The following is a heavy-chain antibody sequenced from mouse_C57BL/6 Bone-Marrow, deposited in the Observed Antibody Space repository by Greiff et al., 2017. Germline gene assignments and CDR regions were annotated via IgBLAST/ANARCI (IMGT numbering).Heavy chain of an antibody. J-gene: IGHJ2*01. D-gene: IGHD2-5*01. Sequence: EVQLQQSGAELVRPGASVKLSCTASGFIIKDDYMHWVKQRPEQGLEWIGWIDPENGDTEYASKFQGKATITADTSSNTAYLQLSSLTSEDTAVYYCTVYSNYDYYFDYWGQGTTLTVSS. CDR2: IDPENGDT. V-gene: IGHV14-4*01. CDR3: TVYSNYDYYFDY. CDR1: GFIIKDDY.